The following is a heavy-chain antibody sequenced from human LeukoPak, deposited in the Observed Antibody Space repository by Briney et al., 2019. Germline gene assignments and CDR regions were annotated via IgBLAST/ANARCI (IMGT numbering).Heavy chain of an antibody. CDR1: GGSISSYY. D-gene: IGHD5-24*01. CDR3: ARVGWLQSGYYGMDV. J-gene: IGHJ6*02. CDR2: IYYSGST. Sequence: PSETLSLTCTVSGGSISSYYWSWIRQPPGKGLEWIGYIYYSGSTYYNPSLKSRVTISVDTSKNQFSLKLSSVTAADTAVYYCARVGWLQSGYYGMDVWGQGTTVTVSS. V-gene: IGHV4-30-4*08.